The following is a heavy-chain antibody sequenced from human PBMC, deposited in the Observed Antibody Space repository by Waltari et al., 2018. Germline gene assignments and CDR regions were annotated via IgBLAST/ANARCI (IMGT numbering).Heavy chain of an antibody. CDR1: GGSISSHY. J-gene: IGHJ6*02. CDR3: ARGPYYSSSWLDYYYGMDV. Sequence: QVQLQESGPGLVKPSETLSLTCTVSGGSISSHYWIWIRQPPGKGLEWIGYIYYSGSTNYNPSLKSRVTISVDTSKNQFSLKLSSVTAADTAVYYCARGPYYSSSWLDYYYGMDVWGQGTTVTVSS. D-gene: IGHD6-13*01. CDR2: IYYSGST. V-gene: IGHV4-59*11.